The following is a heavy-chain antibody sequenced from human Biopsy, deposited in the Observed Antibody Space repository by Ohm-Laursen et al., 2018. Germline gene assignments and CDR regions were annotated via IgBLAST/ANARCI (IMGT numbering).Heavy chain of an antibody. CDR2: INTSGGST. D-gene: IGHD4-17*01. J-gene: IGHJ4*02. V-gene: IGHV3-23*01. Sequence: SLRLSCAASGFTFSSYAMTWVRQAPGKGPEWVSVINTSGGSTHYAVSVKGRFTISRDNSKNTLYLRMNSLRAEDTAVYYCAKPADSYGSEFYFDYWGQGTLVTVSS. CDR3: AKPADSYGSEFYFDY. CDR1: GFTFSSYA.